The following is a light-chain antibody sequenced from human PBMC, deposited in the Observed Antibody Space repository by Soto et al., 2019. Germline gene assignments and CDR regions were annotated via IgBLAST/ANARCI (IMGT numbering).Light chain of an antibody. CDR1: QPISNY. CDR2: TAS. CDR3: QQSYNTPHT. Sequence: DIQMTQSPSSLSASVGDRVTITCRASQPISNYLNWYQQKPGKAPILLIYTASSLQSGVPSRFSGSGSGPHFALTISSLQPEDFATYYCQQSYNTPHTFGGGTKVEIK. J-gene: IGKJ4*02. V-gene: IGKV1-39*01.